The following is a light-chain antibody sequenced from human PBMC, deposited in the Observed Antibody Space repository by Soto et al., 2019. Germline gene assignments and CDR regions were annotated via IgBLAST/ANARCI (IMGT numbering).Light chain of an antibody. CDR1: QSLLHITGETF. Sequence: DVVTTQTPLALAVAPGQPASISCKSSQSLLHITGETFLFWYLQKPGQSPQLLIYEVSTRVSGVPDRFSGSGSGTDFTLEISRVETDDVGIYYCMQSTQLPPTFGQGTQLEIK. CDR3: MQSTQLPPT. V-gene: IGKV2D-29*02. CDR2: EVS. J-gene: IGKJ5*01.